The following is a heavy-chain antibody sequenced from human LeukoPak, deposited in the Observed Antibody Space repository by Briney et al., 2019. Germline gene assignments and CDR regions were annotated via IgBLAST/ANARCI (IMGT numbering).Heavy chain of an antibody. V-gene: IGHV5-51*01. D-gene: IGHD2-15*01. J-gene: IGHJ5*02. Sequence: GESLKISCKGSGYSFTSYWIGWVRQMPGKGLEWMGIIYPGDSDTRYSPSFQGQVTISADKSISTAYLQWSSLKASDTAVYYCARQGCSGGSCYFSWFDPWGQGTLVTVSS. CDR3: ARQGCSGGSCYFSWFDP. CDR1: GYSFTSYW. CDR2: IYPGDSDT.